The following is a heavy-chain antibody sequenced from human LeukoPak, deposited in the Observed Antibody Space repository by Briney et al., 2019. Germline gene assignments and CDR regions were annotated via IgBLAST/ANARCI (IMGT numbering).Heavy chain of an antibody. V-gene: IGHV5-51*01. CDR1: GYNFTTSW. Sequence: KPGESLKISCKGSGYNFTTSWIGWVRQMPGKGLEWMGIIYPGDSDTRYSPSFQGQVTISADKSISTAHLQWSSLKASDTAMYYCARSYSSSWYSAGYWGQGTLVTVSS. D-gene: IGHD6-13*01. CDR3: ARSYSSSWYSAGY. J-gene: IGHJ4*02. CDR2: IYPGDSDT.